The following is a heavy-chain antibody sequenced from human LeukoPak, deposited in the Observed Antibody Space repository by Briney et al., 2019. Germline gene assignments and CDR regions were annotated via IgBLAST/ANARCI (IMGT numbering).Heavy chain of an antibody. J-gene: IGHJ6*02. Sequence: GRSLRLSCAASGFTFSSYAMHWVRQAPGKGLEWVAVISYDGSNKYYADSVKGRFTISRDNSKNTLYLQMNSLRAEDTAVYYCAREGPGLLWFGEFPGGMDVWGQGTTVTVSS. V-gene: IGHV3-30-3*01. CDR2: ISYDGSNK. D-gene: IGHD3-10*01. CDR3: AREGPGLLWFGEFPGGMDV. CDR1: GFTFSSYA.